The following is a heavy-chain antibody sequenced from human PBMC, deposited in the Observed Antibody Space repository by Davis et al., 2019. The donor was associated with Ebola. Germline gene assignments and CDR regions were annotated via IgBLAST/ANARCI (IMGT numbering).Heavy chain of an antibody. J-gene: IGHJ6*02. Sequence: GESLKISCAASGFTFSSYWMSWVRQAPGKGLEWVANIKQDGSEKYYVDSVKGRFTISRDNAKNSLYLQRNSLRAEDTAVYYCARISAAGTDYYYGMDVWGQGTTVTVSS. CDR3: ARISAAGTDYYYGMDV. D-gene: IGHD6-13*01. CDR2: IKQDGSEK. V-gene: IGHV3-7*03. CDR1: GFTFSSYW.